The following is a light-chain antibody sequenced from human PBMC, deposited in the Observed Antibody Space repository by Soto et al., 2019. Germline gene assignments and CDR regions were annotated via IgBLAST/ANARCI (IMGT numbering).Light chain of an antibody. V-gene: IGKV1-5*03. CDR3: QQYYNYPLT. J-gene: IGKJ1*01. CDR2: KAS. CDR1: QGIGEL. Sequence: DIQITQSPSTLSASIGDRVTITCRARQGIGELLAWYQQTPGKATKLLIFKASTSQSGVPSSFSGSGSGTEFTLTISSLQPGHFATYYCQQYYNYPLTFGQGTKVDIK.